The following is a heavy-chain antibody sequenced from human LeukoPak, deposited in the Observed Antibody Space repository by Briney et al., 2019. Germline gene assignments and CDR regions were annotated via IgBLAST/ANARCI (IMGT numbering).Heavy chain of an antibody. Sequence: SETLSLTCTVSGGSISSSSYYWGWIRQPPGKGLEWIGSIYYSGSTYYNPSLKSRVTISVDTSKNQFSLKLSSVTAADTAVYYCARDLSGSSGQALDYWGQGTLVTVSS. CDR3: ARDLSGSSGQALDY. CDR2: IYYSGST. CDR1: GGSISSSSYY. J-gene: IGHJ4*02. D-gene: IGHD6-19*01. V-gene: IGHV4-39*07.